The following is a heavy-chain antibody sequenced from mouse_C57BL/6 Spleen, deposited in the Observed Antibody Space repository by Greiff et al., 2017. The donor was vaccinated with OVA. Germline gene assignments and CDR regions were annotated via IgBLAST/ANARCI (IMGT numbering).Heavy chain of an antibody. CDR1: GYTFTDYE. D-gene: IGHD1-1*01. V-gene: IGHV1-15*01. CDR3: TLITTVVEN. J-gene: IGHJ2*01. CDR2: IDPETGGT. Sequence: QVQLQQSGAELVRPGASVTLSCKASGYTFTDYEMHWVKQTPVHGLEWIGAIDPETGGTAYNQKFKGKAILTADKASSTACIELLSLTSEDSAVYYCTLITTVVENWGQGTTLTVSS.